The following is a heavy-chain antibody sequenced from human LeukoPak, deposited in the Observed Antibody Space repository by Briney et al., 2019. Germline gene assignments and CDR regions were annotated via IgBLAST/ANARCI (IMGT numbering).Heavy chain of an antibody. CDR3: ARGHRRFLEWLLPPGANYYYYYMDV. Sequence: SQTLSLTCTVSGGSISSGGYYWSWIRQPPGKGLEWIGYIYHSGSTYYNPSLKSRVTISVDRSKNQFSLKLSSVTAADTAVYYCARGHRRFLEWLLPPGANYYYYYMDVRGKGTTVTVSS. J-gene: IGHJ6*03. CDR2: IYHSGST. CDR1: GGSISSGGYY. D-gene: IGHD3-3*01. V-gene: IGHV4-30-2*01.